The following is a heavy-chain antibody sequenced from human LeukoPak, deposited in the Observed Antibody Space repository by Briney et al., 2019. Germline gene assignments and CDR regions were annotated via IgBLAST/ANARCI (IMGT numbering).Heavy chain of an antibody. CDR3: ARGIIWFGELSTHPFDY. CDR2: IVGSGDNK. V-gene: IGHV3-48*03. Sequence: GGSLRLSCAASGFIFSNYEMNWVRQAPGKGLEWVSYIVGSGDNKQYAESVKGRFTISRDNAKNSLYLQMKSLRAEDTALYYCARGIIWFGELSTHPFDYWGQGTLVTVSS. J-gene: IGHJ4*02. CDR1: GFIFSNYE. D-gene: IGHD3-10*01.